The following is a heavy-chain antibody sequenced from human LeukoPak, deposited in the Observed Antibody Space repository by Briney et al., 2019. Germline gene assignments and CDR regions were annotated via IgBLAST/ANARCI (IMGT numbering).Heavy chain of an antibody. D-gene: IGHD5-12*01. CDR2: IYYSGST. J-gene: IGHJ5*02. V-gene: IGHV4-39*02. Sequence: SETLSLTCTVSGGSISSSSYYWGWIRQPPGKGLEGMGSIYYSGSTYYNPSLKSRVTISVDTSKNQFSLKLSSVTAADTAVYYCARDQRLYSGYDFWFDPWGQGTLVTVSS. CDR1: GGSISSSSYY. CDR3: ARDQRLYSGYDFWFDP.